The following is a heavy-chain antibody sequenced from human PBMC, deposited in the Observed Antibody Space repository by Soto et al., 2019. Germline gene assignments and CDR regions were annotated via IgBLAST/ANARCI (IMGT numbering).Heavy chain of an antibody. Sequence: GGSLSLSCAASGFTFSNYAMTWVRQAPGKGLEWVSTITNSGRSTYYADSVKGRFTISRDNSKNTLYLQMNSLRAEDSGVYYCAKVGDYDWRYYFEYWGQGTPVTVSS. CDR2: ITNSGRST. CDR1: GFTFSNYA. CDR3: AKVGDYDWRYYFEY. V-gene: IGHV3-23*01. D-gene: IGHD5-12*01. J-gene: IGHJ4*02.